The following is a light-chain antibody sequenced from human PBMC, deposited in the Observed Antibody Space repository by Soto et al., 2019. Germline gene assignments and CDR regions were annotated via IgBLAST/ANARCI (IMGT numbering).Light chain of an antibody. Sequence: EIVLTQSPATLSLSPGETATLSCRASQSVGNILAWYQHRPGQAPRLLISDASNRATGVPVRFSGSGSGTDFTLTNNNLEPEDFAVYYGQQRSDWPLTFGRGTKVEI. J-gene: IGKJ4*01. V-gene: IGKV3-11*01. CDR3: QQRSDWPLT. CDR2: DAS. CDR1: QSVGNI.